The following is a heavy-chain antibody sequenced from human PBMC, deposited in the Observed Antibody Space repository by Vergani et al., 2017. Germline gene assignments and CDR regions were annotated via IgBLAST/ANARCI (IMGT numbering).Heavy chain of an antibody. CDR1: GGSISSADYY. D-gene: IGHD1-26*01. J-gene: IGHJ4*02. CDR3: ARQRVGRSFFDS. Sequence: QVQLQESGPGLVKPSQTLSLTCSVSGGSISSADYYWTWIRQPAGEGLEWIGRIYTTGRTNHNPSLKSRVTISVDTSKNQFSLRLSSVTAADTAVYFVARQRVGRSFFDSWGQGTLVTVSS. V-gene: IGHV4-61*02. CDR2: IYTTGRT.